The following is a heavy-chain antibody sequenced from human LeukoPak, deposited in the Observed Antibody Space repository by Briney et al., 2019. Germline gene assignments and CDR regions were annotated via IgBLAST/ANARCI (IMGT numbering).Heavy chain of an antibody. CDR1: GFTFDDYG. V-gene: IGHV3-20*04. CDR2: INWNGGST. CDR3: AKLIAARPPYFDY. J-gene: IGHJ4*02. Sequence: PGGSLRLSCAASGFTFDDYGMSWVRQAPGKGLEWVSGINWNGGSTGYADSVKGRFTISRDNSKNTLYLQMNSLRAEDTAVYYCAKLIAARPPYFDYWGQGTLVTVSS. D-gene: IGHD6-6*01.